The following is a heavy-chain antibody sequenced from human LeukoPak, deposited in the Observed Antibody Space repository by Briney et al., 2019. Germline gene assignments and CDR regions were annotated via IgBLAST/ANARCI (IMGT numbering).Heavy chain of an antibody. D-gene: IGHD3-10*01. J-gene: IGHJ4*02. V-gene: IGHV1-46*01. CDR1: GYTFTTYY. CDR2: INPTGGSA. Sequence: AASVKLSCKASGYTFTTYYMHWVRQAPGQGLDWMGIINPTGGSANYAQKFQGRVTMTRDTSISTAYMELRRLRSADTAGYSFARDRIGGGNYNHFDYWGQGTLVTVSS. CDR3: ARDRIGGGNYNHFDY.